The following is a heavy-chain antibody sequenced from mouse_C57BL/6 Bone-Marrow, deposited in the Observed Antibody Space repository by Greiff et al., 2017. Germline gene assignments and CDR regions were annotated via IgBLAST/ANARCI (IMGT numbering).Heavy chain of an antibody. J-gene: IGHJ2*01. Sequence: EVQLQQSGAELVRPGASVKLSCTASGFNIKDDYMHWVKQRPEQGLEWIGWIDPENGDTEYASKFQGKATITADTSSNTAYLQLSSLTSEDTAVYYCTTFYYGSSGYWGQGTTLTVSS. D-gene: IGHD1-1*01. CDR2: IDPENGDT. CDR1: GFNIKDDY. V-gene: IGHV14-4*01. CDR3: TTFYYGSSGY.